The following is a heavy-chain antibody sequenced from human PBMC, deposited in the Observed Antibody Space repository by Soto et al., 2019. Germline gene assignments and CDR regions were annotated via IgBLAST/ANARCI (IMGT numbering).Heavy chain of an antibody. Sequence: QVQLVQSGAEVKKPGASVKVSCKASGYTFTSYGISWVRQAPGQGLEWMGWISAYNGNTNYAQKLQGRVTMTTDTSTSTAYMELRSLRSDDTAVYYCASIQDYYDSSGPNRPYQAKIFYYYYGMDVWGQGTTVTVSS. CDR3: ASIQDYYDSSGPNRPYQAKIFYYYYGMDV. V-gene: IGHV1-18*01. CDR2: ISAYNGNT. CDR1: GYTFTSYG. D-gene: IGHD3-22*01. J-gene: IGHJ6*02.